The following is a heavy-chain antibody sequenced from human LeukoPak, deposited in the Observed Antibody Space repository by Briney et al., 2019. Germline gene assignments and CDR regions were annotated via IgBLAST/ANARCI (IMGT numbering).Heavy chain of an antibody. J-gene: IGHJ3*02. CDR3: ARERSCSSTSCFDAFDI. Sequence: ASVKVSCKASGYTFTGYYMHWVRQAPGQGLEWMGWINPNSGGTNYAQKFQGRVTMTRDTSTSTVYMELSSLRSEDTAVYYCARERSCSSTSCFDAFDIWGQGTMVTVSS. V-gene: IGHV1-2*02. CDR2: INPNSGGT. CDR1: GYTFTGYY. D-gene: IGHD2-2*01.